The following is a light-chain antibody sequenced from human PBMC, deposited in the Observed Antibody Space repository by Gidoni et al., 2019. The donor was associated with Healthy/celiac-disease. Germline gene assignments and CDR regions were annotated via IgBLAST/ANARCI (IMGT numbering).Light chain of an antibody. CDR2: GAS. V-gene: IGKV3-20*01. CDR1: QCVSSSY. CDR3: QQYGSSPFT. Sequence: EFVLTQSPGTLSLSPGERATLSCRASQCVSSSYLAWYQQKPGQAPRLLIYGASSRATGIPDRFSGSGSGTDFTLTISRLEPEDFAVYYCQQYGSSPFTFGPGTKVDIK. J-gene: IGKJ3*01.